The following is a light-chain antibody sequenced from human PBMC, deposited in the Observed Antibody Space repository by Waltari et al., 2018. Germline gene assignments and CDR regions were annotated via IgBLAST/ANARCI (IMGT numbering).Light chain of an antibody. CDR3: CSYAGSYYV. Sequence: QSALTPPRSVSGSPGQSVTIPCPATSTDVGGYNYVSWYQQHPGKAPKLMIYDVSKRPSGVPDRFSGSKSGNTASLTISGLQAEDEADYYCCSYAGSYYVFGTGTKVTVL. J-gene: IGLJ1*01. V-gene: IGLV2-11*01. CDR2: DVS. CDR1: STDVGGYNY.